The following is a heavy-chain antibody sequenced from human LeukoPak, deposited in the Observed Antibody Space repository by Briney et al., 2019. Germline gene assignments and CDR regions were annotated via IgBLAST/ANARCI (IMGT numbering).Heavy chain of an antibody. Sequence: GESLKISCKGSGYSFTSYWIGWVRQMPGKGLEWMGIIYPGDSDTRYSPSFQGQVTISADKSISTAYLQWSSLKASDTAMYYCARLRRRAQDYDSSGYWHYWGQGTLVTVSS. CDR3: ARLRRRAQDYDSSGYWHY. CDR2: IYPGDSDT. D-gene: IGHD3-22*01. CDR1: GYSFTSYW. V-gene: IGHV5-51*01. J-gene: IGHJ4*02.